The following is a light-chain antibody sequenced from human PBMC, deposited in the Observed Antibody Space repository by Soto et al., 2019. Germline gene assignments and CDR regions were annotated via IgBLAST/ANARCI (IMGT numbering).Light chain of an antibody. CDR2: GVS. Sequence: EILLTQSPATLAVSAGGRATLSCRASQSVSSNLAWYQQKPGQAPRLLIYGVSTRATGIPARFSGSGSGTDFTLTISSLEPEDFAVYYCQQRSNWPPITFGQGTRLE. CDR1: QSVSSN. V-gene: IGKV3-11*01. J-gene: IGKJ5*01. CDR3: QQRSNWPPIT.